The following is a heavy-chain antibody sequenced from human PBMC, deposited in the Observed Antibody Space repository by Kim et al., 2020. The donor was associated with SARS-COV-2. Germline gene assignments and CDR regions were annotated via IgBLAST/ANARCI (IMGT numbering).Heavy chain of an antibody. D-gene: IGHD1-7*01. V-gene: IGHV1-18*01. J-gene: IGHJ5*02. Sequence: QQLPGRVTMTTDTSTSTAYMELRSMRSDDTAVYYCAREGGLELQTNWFDPWGQGTLVTVSS. CDR3: AREGGLELQTNWFDP.